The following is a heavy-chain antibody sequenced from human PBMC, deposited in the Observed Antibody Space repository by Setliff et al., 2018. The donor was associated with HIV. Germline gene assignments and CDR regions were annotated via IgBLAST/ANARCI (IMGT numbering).Heavy chain of an antibody. J-gene: IGHJ4*02. Sequence: SETLSLTCAVSGGSISSGGYSWNWIRQPPGKGLEWIGYIYHSGSTFYNPSLKSRVTISVDRSKNQFSLKLSSVTAADTAVYYCVRERDDLTGYYQDYWGQGTLVTVSS. CDR2: IYHSGST. V-gene: IGHV4-30-2*01. D-gene: IGHD3-9*01. CDR1: GGSISSGGYS. CDR3: VRERDDLTGYYQDY.